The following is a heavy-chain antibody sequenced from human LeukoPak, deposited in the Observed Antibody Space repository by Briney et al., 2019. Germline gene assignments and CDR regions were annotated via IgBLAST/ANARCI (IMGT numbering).Heavy chain of an antibody. CDR3: ARDAPDGYNQKGFDY. CDR2: IYYTGRT. D-gene: IGHD5-24*01. CDR1: GGSISSYS. J-gene: IGHJ4*02. Sequence: SETLSLTRPVSGGSISSYSWSWIRQPPGKGLEWIGYIYYTGRTNYNPSLKSRLTMSLDTSKSRFSLKLSSVTAADTAVYYCARDAPDGYNQKGFDYWGQGTLVTVSS. V-gene: IGHV4-59*12.